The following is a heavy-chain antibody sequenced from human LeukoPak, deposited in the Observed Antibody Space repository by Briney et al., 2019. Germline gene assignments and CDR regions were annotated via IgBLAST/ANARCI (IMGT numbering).Heavy chain of an antibody. Sequence: GESLKISCKGSGYSFTSYWIGWVRQMPGKGLEWMGIIYPGDSDTRYSPSFQGQVTISADKSISTAYLQWSSLKASDTAMYYCARTLRFSSYYYYYMDVWGKGTTVTVSS. CDR1: GYSFTSYW. CDR2: IYPGDSDT. V-gene: IGHV5-51*01. D-gene: IGHD3-3*01. CDR3: ARTLRFSSYYYYYMDV. J-gene: IGHJ6*03.